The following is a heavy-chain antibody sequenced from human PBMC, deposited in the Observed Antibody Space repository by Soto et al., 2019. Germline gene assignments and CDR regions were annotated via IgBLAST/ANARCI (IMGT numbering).Heavy chain of an antibody. J-gene: IGHJ6*03. CDR3: ARATRFLEWSYYYYYMDV. Sequence: VKVSCKASGYTFTSYALHWVRQAPGQRLEWMGWMNPNSGNTGYAQKFRGRVTMTRNTSISTAYMELSSLRSEDTAVYYCARATRFLEWSYYYYYMDVWGKGTTVTVSS. D-gene: IGHD3-3*01. CDR2: MNPNSGNT. V-gene: IGHV1-8*01. CDR1: GYTFTSYA.